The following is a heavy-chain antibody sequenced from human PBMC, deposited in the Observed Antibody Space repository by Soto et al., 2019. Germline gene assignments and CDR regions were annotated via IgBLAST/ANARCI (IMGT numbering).Heavy chain of an antibody. V-gene: IGHV3-48*02. CDR1: GFPFSYYS. CDR2: ISSSGRNI. J-gene: IGHJ5*02. CDR3: LRESVDSGSSHERNWFDP. Sequence: GGSLRLSCAASGFPFSYYSMNWVRQAPGKGLEWISYISSSGRNIYYADSVKGRFTISRDSAKSSVYLQMNSLRDEDTAMYYCLRESVDSGSSHERNWFDPWGRGTLVTVSS. D-gene: IGHD1-26*01.